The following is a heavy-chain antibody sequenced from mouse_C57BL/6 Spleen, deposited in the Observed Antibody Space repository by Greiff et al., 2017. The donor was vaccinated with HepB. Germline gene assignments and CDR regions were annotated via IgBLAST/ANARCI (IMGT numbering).Heavy chain of an antibody. CDR3: ARGGRFFDY. J-gene: IGHJ2*01. CDR1: GYSITSGYY. CDR2: ISYDGSN. V-gene: IGHV3-6*01. Sequence: ESGPGLVKPSQSLSLTCSVTGYSITSGYYWNWIRQFPGNKLEWMGYISYDGSNNYNPSLKNRISITRDTSKNQFFLKLNSVTTEDTATYYCARGGRFFDYRGQGTTLTVSS. D-gene: IGHD1-1*01.